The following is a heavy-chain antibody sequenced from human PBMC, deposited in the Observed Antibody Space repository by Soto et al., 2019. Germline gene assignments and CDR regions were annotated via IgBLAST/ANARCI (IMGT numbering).Heavy chain of an antibody. CDR3: ARAHYDFWSGYYTNYYYYMDV. Sequence: GGSLRLSCAASGFTFSSYGMHWVRQAPGKGLEWVAVIWYDGSNKYYADSVKGRFTISRDNSKNTLYLQMNSLRAEDTAVYYCARAHYDFWSGYYTNYYYYMDVWGKGTTVTVSS. CDR1: GFTFSSYG. CDR2: IWYDGSNK. V-gene: IGHV3-33*01. J-gene: IGHJ6*03. D-gene: IGHD3-3*01.